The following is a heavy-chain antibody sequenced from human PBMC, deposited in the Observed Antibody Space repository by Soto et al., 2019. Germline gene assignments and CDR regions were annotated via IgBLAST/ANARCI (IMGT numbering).Heavy chain of an antibody. Sequence: QVQLVQSGAEVKKPGASVKVSCKASGYTFSSYYIHWLRQAPGQGLEWIGIINPNVGSTNYAQNFKGRLTVTRDTYTATVYMDLSALTSDDTAMYYCARGLGLGDCWGQGTLVTVST. D-gene: IGHD3-9*01. CDR1: GYTFSSYY. J-gene: IGHJ4*02. CDR2: INPNVGST. CDR3: ARGLGLGDC. V-gene: IGHV1-46*01.